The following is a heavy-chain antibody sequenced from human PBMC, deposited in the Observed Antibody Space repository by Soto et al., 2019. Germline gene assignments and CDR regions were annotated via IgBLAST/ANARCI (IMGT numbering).Heavy chain of an antibody. D-gene: IGHD2-21*02. Sequence: EVQLVQSGAEVKKPGESLRISCKGSGYSFTSDWIAWVRQMPGKGLEWMGIIYPGDSDTTYSPSFQGQVTISADKSISTAYLHWTSLKASDTAMYYCARRESGVTPLDYWGQGTLVTVSS. CDR2: IYPGDSDT. CDR1: GYSFTSDW. J-gene: IGHJ4*02. CDR3: ARRESGVTPLDY. V-gene: IGHV5-51*01.